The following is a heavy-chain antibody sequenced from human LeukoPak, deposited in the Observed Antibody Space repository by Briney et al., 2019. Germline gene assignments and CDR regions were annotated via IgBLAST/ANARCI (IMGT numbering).Heavy chain of an antibody. D-gene: IGHD3-10*01. CDR2: INHSGST. CDR3: ARRSYYSGSGGPPRY. V-gene: IGHV4-38-2*02. J-gene: IGHJ4*02. CDR1: GYSINSGYY. Sequence: SETLSLTCTVSGYSINSGYYWSLTRQPPGKGLEWIGEINHSGSTNYNPSLKSRDNISIDTSKNQFSLKLSSVTAADTAVYYCARRSYYSGSGGPPRYWGQGTLVTVSS.